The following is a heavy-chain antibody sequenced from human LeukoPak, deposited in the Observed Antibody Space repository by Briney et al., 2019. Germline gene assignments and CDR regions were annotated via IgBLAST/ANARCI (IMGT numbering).Heavy chain of an antibody. CDR3: ARAQRIDAFDI. Sequence: PSETLSLTCTVSGGSISSGGYYWSWIRQHPGTGLEWIGYIYYSGSTYYNPSLKSRVTISVDTSKNQFSLKLSSVTAADTAVYYCARAQRIDAFDIWGQGTMVTVSS. CDR1: GGSISSGGYY. CDR2: IYYSGST. V-gene: IGHV4-31*03. J-gene: IGHJ3*02.